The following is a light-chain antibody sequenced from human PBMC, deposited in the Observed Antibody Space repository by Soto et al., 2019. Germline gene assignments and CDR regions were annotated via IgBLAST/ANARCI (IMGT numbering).Light chain of an antibody. CDR3: QQYDSSPLT. Sequence: EIGLTQSPGTLSLSPGERATLSCRASQSVSSNYLAWYQQKPGQAPRLLIYGASSRALGIPDRFSGSGSGTDFTLPSSRLEPEDFAVYYCQQYDSSPLTFGGGTKVEIK. CDR2: GAS. J-gene: IGKJ4*01. V-gene: IGKV3-20*01. CDR1: QSVSSNY.